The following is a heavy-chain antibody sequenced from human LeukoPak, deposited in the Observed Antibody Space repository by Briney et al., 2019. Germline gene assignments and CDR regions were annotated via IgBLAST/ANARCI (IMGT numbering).Heavy chain of an antibody. J-gene: IGHJ4*02. CDR3: AEVLGDVNF. CDR2: IKSSDNSA. Sequence: PGRSLRLSCTASGFTFTTYAMSSVRQAPGKGLEWVAAIKSSDNSAYYIDSVKGRFTISRDNSKNTLFLQTDSLRAEDTVVYYCAEVLGDVNFWGQGTLVTVSS. D-gene: IGHD4-17*01. CDR1: GFTFTTYA. V-gene: IGHV3-23*01.